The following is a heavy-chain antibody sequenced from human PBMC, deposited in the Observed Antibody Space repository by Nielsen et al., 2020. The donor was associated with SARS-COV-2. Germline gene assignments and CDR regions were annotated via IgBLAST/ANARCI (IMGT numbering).Heavy chain of an antibody. V-gene: IGHV4-4*02. Sequence: WIRQPPGKGLEWIGEIYHSGSTNYNPSLKSRVTISVDKSKNQFSLKLSSVTAADTAVYYCARDERRILDYYYYYGMDVWGQGTTVTVSS. D-gene: IGHD2-15*01. CDR3: ARDERRILDYYYYYGMDV. CDR2: IYHSGST. J-gene: IGHJ6*02.